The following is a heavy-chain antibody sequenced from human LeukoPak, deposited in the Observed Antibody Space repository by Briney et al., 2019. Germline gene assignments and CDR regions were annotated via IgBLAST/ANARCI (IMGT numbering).Heavy chain of an antibody. Sequence: SETLSLTCTVSGGSISSGSYYWSWIRQPAGKGLEWIGRIYTSGSTNYNPSLESRVTISVDTSKNQFSLKLSSVTAADTAVYYCARSDYGDYVDAFDIWGQGTMVTVSS. CDR3: ARSDYGDYVDAFDI. J-gene: IGHJ3*02. D-gene: IGHD4-17*01. CDR2: IYTSGST. CDR1: GGSISSGSYY. V-gene: IGHV4-61*02.